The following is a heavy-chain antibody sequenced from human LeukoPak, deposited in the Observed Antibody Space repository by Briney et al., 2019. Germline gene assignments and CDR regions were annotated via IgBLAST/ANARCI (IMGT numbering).Heavy chain of an antibody. D-gene: IGHD5-18*01. CDR3: ARGVGYSYGSDY. J-gene: IGHJ4*02. CDR1: GGSLSGYY. Sequence: SETLSLTCAVYGGSLSGYYWSWIRQPPGKGLEWIGEINHSGSTNYNPSLKSRVTISVDTSKNQFSLKLSSVTAADTAVYYCARGVGYSYGSDYWGQGTLVTVSS. CDR2: INHSGST. V-gene: IGHV4-34*01.